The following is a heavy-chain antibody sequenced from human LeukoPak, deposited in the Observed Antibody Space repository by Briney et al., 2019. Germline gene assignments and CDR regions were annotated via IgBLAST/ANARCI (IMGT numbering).Heavy chain of an antibody. J-gene: IGHJ4*02. CDR1: GYTFTNYY. CDR2: TNPSGGST. Sequence: ASVKVSCKASGYTFTNYYIHWVRQAPGQGLEWMGITNPSGGSTSYGQKFQGRVTMTRDTSTSTVYMDLSSLRSEDTAVYYCARGSYYDSSGYYPHYFDYWGQGTLVTVSS. V-gene: IGHV1-46*01. CDR3: ARGSYYDSSGYYPHYFDY. D-gene: IGHD3-22*01.